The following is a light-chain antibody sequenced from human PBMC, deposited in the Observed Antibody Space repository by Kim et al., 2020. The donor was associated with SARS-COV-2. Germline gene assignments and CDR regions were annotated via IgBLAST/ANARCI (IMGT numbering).Light chain of an antibody. Sequence: SPGYRAPLPCHACQNVGYYHLASYQPAPTRAPTLVIYGASSNATGIPDMFSGSGSGTDFSLTLRRLPADDFAVSYCQQYVISSWTFGPGTKVDVK. CDR1: QNVGYYH. V-gene: IGKV3-20*01. J-gene: IGKJ1*01. CDR3: QQYVISSWT. CDR2: GAS.